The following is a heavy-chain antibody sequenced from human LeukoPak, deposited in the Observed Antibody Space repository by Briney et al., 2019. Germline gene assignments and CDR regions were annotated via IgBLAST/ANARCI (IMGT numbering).Heavy chain of an antibody. CDR2: ISAYNGNT. Sequence: ASVKVSCKASGYTFTSYGISWVRQAPGQGLEWMGWISAYNGNTNYAQKLQGRVTMTTDTSTSTAYVELRSLRSDDTAVYYCAWGPYDFWSGYYGPWGQGTLVTVSS. CDR1: GYTFTSYG. J-gene: IGHJ5*02. D-gene: IGHD3-3*01. V-gene: IGHV1-18*01. CDR3: AWGPYDFWSGYYGP.